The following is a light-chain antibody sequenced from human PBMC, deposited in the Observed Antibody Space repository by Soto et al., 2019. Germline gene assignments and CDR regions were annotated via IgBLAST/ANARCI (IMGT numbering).Light chain of an antibody. CDR3: QQYKNWPLT. V-gene: IGKV3-15*01. CDR2: DAS. J-gene: IGKJ4*01. Sequence: EIVMTQSPATLSVSPGERATLSCRASQSITGNLTWYQQKPGQAPRLLIYDASTRATGIPARFSGSGSGTEFTLTISSLQSEEFAVDYCQQYKNWPLTFGGGTKVEIK. CDR1: QSITGN.